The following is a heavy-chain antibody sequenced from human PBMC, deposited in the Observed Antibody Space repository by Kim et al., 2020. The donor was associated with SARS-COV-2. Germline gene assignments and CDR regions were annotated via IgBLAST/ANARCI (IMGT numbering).Heavy chain of an antibody. CDR2: ISWNSGSI. V-gene: IGHV3-9*01. CDR3: ATDIYPVAGPLDY. J-gene: IGHJ4*02. Sequence: GGSLRLSCAASGFTFDDYAMHWVRQAPGKGLEWVSGISWNSGSIGYADSVKGRFTISRDNAKNSLYLQMNSLRAEDTALYYCATDIYPVAGPLDYWGQGT. D-gene: IGHD6-19*01. CDR1: GFTFDDYA.